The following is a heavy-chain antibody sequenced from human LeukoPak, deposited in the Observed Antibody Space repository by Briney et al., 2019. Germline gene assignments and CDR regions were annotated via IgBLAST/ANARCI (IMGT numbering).Heavy chain of an antibody. Sequence: ASVKVSCKVSGYTLTELSMHWVRQAPGQRLEWMGWISPDNGNTKYSQKFQGRVTITRDTSASTAYMELSSLRSEDTAVYYCARDRAREDSPSGDYWGQGTLVTVSS. J-gene: IGHJ4*02. CDR2: ISPDNGNT. CDR3: ARDRAREDSPSGDY. CDR1: GYTLTELS. V-gene: IGHV1-3*01. D-gene: IGHD1-26*01.